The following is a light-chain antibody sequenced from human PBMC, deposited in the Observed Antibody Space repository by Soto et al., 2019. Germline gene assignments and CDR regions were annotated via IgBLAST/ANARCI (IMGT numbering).Light chain of an antibody. CDR2: DAS. CDR1: QDISNN. Sequence: DIQMTQSPSSLSASVGDRVTITCQASQDISNNLNWYQQKPGKAPKLLIYDASNLETGVPSRFSGSGSGTDFTFTVSSLQPEDIATYYCQQYDNLPSLNFGGGTKVEIK. CDR3: QQYDNLPSLN. J-gene: IGKJ4*01. V-gene: IGKV1-33*01.